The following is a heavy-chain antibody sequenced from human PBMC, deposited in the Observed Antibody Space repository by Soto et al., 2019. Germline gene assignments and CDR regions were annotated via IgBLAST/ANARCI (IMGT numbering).Heavy chain of an antibody. D-gene: IGHD6-19*01. CDR2: IIPILGRA. Sequence: QVQLVQSGAEVKKSGSSVKVSCKASGVSFTNHTINWVRQAPGQGLEWMGRIIPILGRATYAQKFQGRVTITADKFTSTAYMELSRLRSDDTAVYYCASRIVVPGSFDYWGQGTLVTVSS. V-gene: IGHV1-69*02. J-gene: IGHJ4*02. CDR1: GVSFTNHT. CDR3: ASRIVVPGSFDY.